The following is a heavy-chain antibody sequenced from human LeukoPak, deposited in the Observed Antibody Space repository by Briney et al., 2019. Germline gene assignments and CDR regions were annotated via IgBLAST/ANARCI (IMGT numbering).Heavy chain of an antibody. J-gene: IGHJ4*02. CDR1: GFTFSSYS. CDR3: GRGVAVAGYFDC. CDR2: ISGRTTYI. V-gene: IGHV3-21*01. Sequence: GGSLRLSCAASGFTFSSYSMNWVRQAPGKGLEWVSSISGRTTYIYYADSVKGRFTISRDNAKNSLYLQMNSLRADDTAVYYCGRGVAVAGYFDCWGQGTLVTVSS. D-gene: IGHD6-19*01.